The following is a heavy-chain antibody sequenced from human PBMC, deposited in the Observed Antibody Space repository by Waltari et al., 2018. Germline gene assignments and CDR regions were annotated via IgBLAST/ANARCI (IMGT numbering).Heavy chain of an antibody. V-gene: IGHV3-43D*04. CDR3: AKGQVGIWRSFDY. CDR2: ISWDGGST. D-gene: IGHD1-26*01. Sequence: EVQLVESGGVVVQPGGSLRLSCAASGFTFDDYAMHWVRQAPGKGLEWGSLISWDGGSTYYADSVKGRFTISRDNSKNSLYLQMNSLRAEDTALYYCAKGQVGIWRSFDYWGQGTLVTVSS. J-gene: IGHJ4*02. CDR1: GFTFDDYA.